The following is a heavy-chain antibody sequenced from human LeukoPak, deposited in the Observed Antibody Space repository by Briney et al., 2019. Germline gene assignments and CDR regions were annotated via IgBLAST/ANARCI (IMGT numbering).Heavy chain of an antibody. Sequence: SETLSLTCTVSGGSISSYYWSWIRQPPGKGLEWIGYIYYSGSTNYNPSLKSRVTISVDTSKNQFSLKLKSVTAADTAVYYCARVTGYMIEDYFDYWGQGTLVTVSS. D-gene: IGHD3-22*01. J-gene: IGHJ4*02. CDR1: GGSISSYY. CDR3: ARVTGYMIEDYFDY. CDR2: IYYSGST. V-gene: IGHV4-59*01.